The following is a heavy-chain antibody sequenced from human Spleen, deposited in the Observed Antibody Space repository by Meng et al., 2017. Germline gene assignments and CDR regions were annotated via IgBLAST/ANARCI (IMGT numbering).Heavy chain of an antibody. CDR1: GFTFSSYA. V-gene: IGHV3-30*04. D-gene: IGHD3-10*01. CDR2: ISYDVSRS. Sequence: GGSLRLSCAASGFTFSSYAMHWVRQDPGKGLEWVATISYDVSRSYYADSVKGRFTISRENSRNTLYLQMNSLRAEDTAVYYCAKVTSGEWFDPWGQGTLVTVSS. CDR3: AKVTSGEWFDP. J-gene: IGHJ5*02.